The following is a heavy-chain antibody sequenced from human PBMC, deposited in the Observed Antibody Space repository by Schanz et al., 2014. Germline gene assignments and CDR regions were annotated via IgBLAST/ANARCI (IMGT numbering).Heavy chain of an antibody. CDR1: GFTFSSYG. D-gene: IGHD2-15*01. J-gene: IGHJ4*02. Sequence: VQLLESGGGLVQPGGSLRLSCAASGFTFSSYGMSWVCQAPGRGLEWVAVISYDGSNKYYADSVKGRFTISRDNSKNTLYLRMISLRAEDTAMFYCAREIPAGGHFDYWGQGTLLAVSS. V-gene: IGHV3-30*03. CDR3: AREIPAGGHFDY. CDR2: ISYDGSNK.